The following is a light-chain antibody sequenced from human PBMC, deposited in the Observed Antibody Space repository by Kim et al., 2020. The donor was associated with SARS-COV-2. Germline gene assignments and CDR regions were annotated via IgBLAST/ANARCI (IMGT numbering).Light chain of an antibody. V-gene: IGKV1-39*01. Sequence: DIHMTQSPSSLSASVGDRVTITCRASQSISIYLNWYQQKAGKAPKLLIYFASSLQSGVPSRFSGSGSGTDFTLTISSLQPEDFATYYCQQSFNTPPTFGQGTKLEI. CDR2: FAS. CDR1: QSISIY. CDR3: QQSFNTPPT. J-gene: IGKJ2*01.